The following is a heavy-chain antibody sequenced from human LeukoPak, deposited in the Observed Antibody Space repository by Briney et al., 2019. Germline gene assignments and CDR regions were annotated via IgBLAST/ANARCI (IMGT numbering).Heavy chain of an antibody. D-gene: IGHD1-20*01. CDR1: GGTFSSYA. V-gene: IGHV1-69*04. CDR3: ARMRLLTADFDY. CDR2: IIPILGIA. Sequence: GSSVKVSCKASGGTFSSYAISWVRQAPGQGLGWMGRIIPILGIANYAQKFQGRVTITADKSTSTAYMELSSLRSEDTAVYYCARMRLLTADFDYWGQGTLVTVSS. J-gene: IGHJ4*02.